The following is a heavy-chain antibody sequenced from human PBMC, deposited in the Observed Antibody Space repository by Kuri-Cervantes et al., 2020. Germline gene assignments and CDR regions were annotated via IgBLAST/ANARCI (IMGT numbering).Heavy chain of an antibody. CDR2: ISAYNGDT. D-gene: IGHD3-22*01. CDR1: GYTFTSYG. CDR3: ARNYYDSSGYYHFDY. V-gene: IGHV1-18*01. J-gene: IGHJ4*02. Sequence: ASVKVSCKASGYTFTSYGISWVRQAPGQGLEWMGWISAYNGDTNYAQKLQGRVTMTTDTSTSTVYMELRSLRSEDTAVYYCARNYYDSSGYYHFDYWGQGTLVTVSS.